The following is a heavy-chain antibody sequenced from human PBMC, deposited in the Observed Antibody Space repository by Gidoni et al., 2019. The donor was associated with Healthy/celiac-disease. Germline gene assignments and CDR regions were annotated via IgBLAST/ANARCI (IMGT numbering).Heavy chain of an antibody. J-gene: IGHJ3*02. CDR3: ARVLNSVGLPDDAFDI. CDR2: INPNSGGT. D-gene: IGHD3-10*01. V-gene: IGHV1-2*04. CDR1: GYTFTDYY. Sequence: QVQLVQSGAEVKKPGASVKVSCKASGYTFTDYYMHWVRQAPGLGLEWMGWINPNSGGTNYAQKFQGWVTMTRDTSISTAYMELSRLRSDDTAVYYCARVLNSVGLPDDAFDIWGQGTMVTVSS.